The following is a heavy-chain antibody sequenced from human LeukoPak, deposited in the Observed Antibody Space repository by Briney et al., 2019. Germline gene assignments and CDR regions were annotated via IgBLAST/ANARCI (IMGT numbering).Heavy chain of an antibody. D-gene: IGHD3-22*01. CDR2: INPNSGGT. V-gene: IGHV1-2*02. J-gene: IGHJ3*02. CDR3: ARPFTYYYDSSGLDAFDI. CDR1: GYTFTGYY. Sequence: ASVKVSCKASGYTFTGYYMHWVRQAPGQGLEWMGWINPNSGGTNYAQKFQGRVTMTRDTSISTAYMELSRLRSDDTAVYYCARPFTYYYDSSGLDAFDIWAKGQWSPSLQ.